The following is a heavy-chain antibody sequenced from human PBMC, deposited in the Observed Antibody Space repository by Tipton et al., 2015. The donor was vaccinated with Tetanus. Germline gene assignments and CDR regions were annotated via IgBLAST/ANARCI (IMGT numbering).Heavy chain of an antibody. Sequence: QLVQSGGEVKKPGASVKVSCKASGYTFTSYAVTWVRQAPGQGLEWMGWISGYNGNTNFTQKFQGRLTMTTDTSSSTAYMELRNLRSDDTGVYFCARTLAYCSTTVCHHLRGYEFWGQGTLVTVSS. J-gene: IGHJ1*01. CDR3: ARTLAYCSTTVCHHLRGYEF. CDR2: ISGYNGNT. D-gene: IGHD2/OR15-2a*01. V-gene: IGHV1-18*01. CDR1: GYTFTSYA.